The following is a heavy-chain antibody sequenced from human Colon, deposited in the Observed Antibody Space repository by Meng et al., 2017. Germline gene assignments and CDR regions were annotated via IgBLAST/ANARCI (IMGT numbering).Heavy chain of an antibody. CDR2: INHSGST. Sequence: AGSLTLSCAVYGGSFSGYYWSWIRQPPGKGLEWIGEINHSGSTNYNPSLKSRVTISVDTSKNQFSLKLSSVTAADTAVYYCARGRPGIAAAGTPWFDPWGQGTLVTVSS. V-gene: IGHV4-34*01. CDR1: GGSFSGYY. CDR3: ARGRPGIAAAGTPWFDP. J-gene: IGHJ5*02. D-gene: IGHD6-13*01.